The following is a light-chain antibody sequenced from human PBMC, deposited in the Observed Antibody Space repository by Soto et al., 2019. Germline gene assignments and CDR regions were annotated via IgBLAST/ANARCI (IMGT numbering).Light chain of an antibody. J-gene: IGKJ2*01. Sequence: VLTQSQGTLSLSPGERCTLSCRASQSVSSGYLAWYQQKPGQAPRLLIYAASTLQAGVPSRFSGFGSGTEFTLTISSLQPDDFATYHCQQFESYSFGQGTKVDIK. CDR2: AAS. CDR1: QSVSSGY. CDR3: QQFESYS. V-gene: IGKV3-20*01.